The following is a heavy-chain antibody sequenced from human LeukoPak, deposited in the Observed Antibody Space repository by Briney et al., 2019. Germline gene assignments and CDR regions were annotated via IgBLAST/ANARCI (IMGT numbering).Heavy chain of an antibody. V-gene: IGHV4-30-4*01. CDR3: ARGTSTRLGYQVLDP. Sequence: SETLSLTCTVSGGSISSGDYYWSWIRQPPGKGLEWIGYIYYSGSTYYNPSLKSRVTISVDTSKNQFSLKLNSVTAADTAVYYCARGTSTRLGYQVLDPWGQGTLVTVSS. D-gene: IGHD2-15*01. CDR1: GGSISSGDYY. CDR2: IYYSGST. J-gene: IGHJ5*02.